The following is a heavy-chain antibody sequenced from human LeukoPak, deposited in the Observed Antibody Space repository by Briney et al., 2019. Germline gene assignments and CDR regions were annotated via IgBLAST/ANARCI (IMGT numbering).Heavy chain of an antibody. CDR3: SRGLYGDYPSWYFDL. D-gene: IGHD4-17*01. J-gene: IGHJ2*01. CDR2: IKNKAYGGTT. V-gene: IGHV3-49*03. CDR1: GFIFGDYA. Sequence: GGSLRLSCTASGFIFGDYAMSWFRQAPGKGLEWVGFIKNKAYGGTTEYAASVKGRFTISRDDSKSIAYLQMSSLTTEDTGVFYCSRGLYGDYPSWYFDLWGRGTPVTVSS.